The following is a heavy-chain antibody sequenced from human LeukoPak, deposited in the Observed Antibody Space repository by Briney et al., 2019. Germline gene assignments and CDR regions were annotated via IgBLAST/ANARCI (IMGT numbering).Heavy chain of an antibody. J-gene: IGHJ6*03. D-gene: IGHD2-2*01. Sequence: GGSLRLSCAASGFTFSSYSMNWVRQAPGKGLEWVSSISSSSSYIYYADSVKGRFTISRDNAKNSLYLQMNSLRAEDTAVYYCAKGPQSTYYYYMDVWGKGTRSPSP. CDR1: GFTFSSYS. V-gene: IGHV3-21*01. CDR3: AKGPQSTYYYYMDV. CDR2: ISSSSSYI.